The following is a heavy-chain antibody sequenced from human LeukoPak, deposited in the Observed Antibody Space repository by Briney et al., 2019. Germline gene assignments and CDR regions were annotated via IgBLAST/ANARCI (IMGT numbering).Heavy chain of an antibody. CDR3: ARDRIAAAEFDY. CDR1: GGSLSSSSYY. J-gene: IGHJ4*02. Sequence: PPETLSLTCTVSGGSLSSSSYYWGWIRQPPGKGLEWIGSIYYSGCTYYNPSLKSRVTISVDTTKHQFSLKLSSVTAADTAVYYCARDRIAAAEFDYWLQGTLVSDSS. CDR2: IYYSGCT. V-gene: IGHV4-39*07. D-gene: IGHD6-13*01.